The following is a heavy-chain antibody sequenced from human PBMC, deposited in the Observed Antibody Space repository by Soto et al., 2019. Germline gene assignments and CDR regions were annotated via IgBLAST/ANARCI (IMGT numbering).Heavy chain of an antibody. CDR3: ARIRCYRGGGYTTFDY. V-gene: IGHV2-70*01. J-gene: IGHJ4*02. CDR2: IDWDDDK. D-gene: IGHD5-12*01. Sequence: PGPALVNPTQTLTLNCTFSGFSINTSGMCVSWIRQPPGKALEWLALIDWDDDKYYSTSLKTRLTISKDTSKNQVVLTMTNMDPVDTATYFCARIRCYRGGGYTTFDYWGQGTLVSGSS. CDR1: GFSINTSGMC.